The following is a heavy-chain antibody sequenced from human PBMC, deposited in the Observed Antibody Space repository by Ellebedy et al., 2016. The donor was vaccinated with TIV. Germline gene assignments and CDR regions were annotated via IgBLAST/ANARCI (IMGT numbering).Heavy chain of an antibody. J-gene: IGHJ3*02. Sequence: MPSETLSLTCTVSGGSISSSSYYWGWIRQPPGKGLEWIGEINHSGSTNYNPSLKSRVTISVDTSKNQFSLKLSSVTAADTAVYYCARVVWQLPVSYAFDIWGQGTMVTVSS. CDR1: GGSISSSSYY. CDR3: ARVVWQLPVSYAFDI. CDR2: INHSGST. V-gene: IGHV4-39*07. D-gene: IGHD2-15*01.